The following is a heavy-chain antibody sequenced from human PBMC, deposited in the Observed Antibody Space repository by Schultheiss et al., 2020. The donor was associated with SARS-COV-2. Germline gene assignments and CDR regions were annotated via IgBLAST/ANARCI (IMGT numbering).Heavy chain of an antibody. V-gene: IGHV1-46*01. D-gene: IGHD3-10*01. Sequence: ASVKVSCKASGYTFTSYYMHWVRQAPGQGFEWMGVINPGVGSTGYAQKFQGRVTMTRDTSTSTVYMELSSLRSEDTAVYYCASNYGSGSFAFDYWGQGTLVTVSS. CDR3: ASNYGSGSFAFDY. J-gene: IGHJ4*02. CDR2: INPGVGST. CDR1: GYTFTSYY.